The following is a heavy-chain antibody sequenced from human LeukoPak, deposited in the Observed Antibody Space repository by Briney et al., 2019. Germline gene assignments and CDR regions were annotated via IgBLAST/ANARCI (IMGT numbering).Heavy chain of an antibody. Sequence: GGSLRLSCAASGFTFSSYAMSWVRQAPGKGLEWVSAISGSGGSTYYAAPVKGRFTISRDDSKNTLYLQMNSLKTEDTAVYYCTRERYSSSWYFDYWGQGTLVTVSS. CDR1: GFTFSSYA. V-gene: IGHV3-23*01. CDR2: ISGSGGST. CDR3: TRERYSSSWYFDY. D-gene: IGHD6-13*01. J-gene: IGHJ4*02.